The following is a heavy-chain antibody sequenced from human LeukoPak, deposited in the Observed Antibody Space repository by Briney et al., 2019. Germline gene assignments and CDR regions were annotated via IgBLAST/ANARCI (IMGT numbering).Heavy chain of an antibody. CDR2: MSHSGST. CDR1: GYSISSGYY. Sequence: SETLPLTCTVSGYSISSGYYWGWIRQPPGKGLDWVGSMSHSGSTHYNPSLKSRVTVSLDTSKNQFSLKLSSVTAADTAVYYCARAGHYDFWSGYFANPPDYWGQGTLVTVSS. D-gene: IGHD3-3*01. CDR3: ARAGHYDFWSGYFANPPDY. J-gene: IGHJ4*02. V-gene: IGHV4-38-2*02.